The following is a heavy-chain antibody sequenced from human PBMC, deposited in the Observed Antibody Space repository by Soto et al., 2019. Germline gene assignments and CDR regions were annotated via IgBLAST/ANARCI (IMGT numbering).Heavy chain of an antibody. D-gene: IGHD2-2*01. J-gene: IGHJ3*02. CDR2: ISGNGNNA. Sequence: EVMLLESGGGSVQPGGSLRVSCTASGFTFSSFAMSWVRQAPGKGLEWVSGISGNGNNAYYADLVKGRFNMSRDHSNNTVFLQMNSPGGDDSALYFCAKNRPSWGGPLEIWGQGTMVAVSS. CDR3: AKNRPSWGGPLEI. CDR1: GFTFSSFA. V-gene: IGHV3-23*01.